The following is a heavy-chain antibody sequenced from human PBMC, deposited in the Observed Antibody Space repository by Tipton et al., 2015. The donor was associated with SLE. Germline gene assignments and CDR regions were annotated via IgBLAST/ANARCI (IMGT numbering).Heavy chain of an antibody. V-gene: IGHV4-39*01. CDR3: ARGARRHLEWLWDNWFDP. CDR2: IFYSGNT. J-gene: IGHJ5*02. Sequence: TLSLTCTVSGDSISSSGFYWTWIRQPPGRGLEWIGSIFYSGNTLHNPSLKSRVSISVDTSKNQFSLELNSVTAADTAVYYCARGARRHLEWLWDNWFDPWGQGTLVTVSS. D-gene: IGHD3-3*01. CDR1: GDSISSSGFY.